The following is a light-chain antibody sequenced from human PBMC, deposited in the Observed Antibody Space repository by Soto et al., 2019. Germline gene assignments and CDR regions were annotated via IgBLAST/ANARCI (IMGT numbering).Light chain of an antibody. CDR2: KAS. CDR1: QSLSIW. J-gene: IGKJ1*01. CDR3: QHYNSYSEA. Sequence: DIQMTQSPSTLSASVGDRVTITCLASQSLSIWLAWYQQKPGKAPKLLIYKASTLQSGVPSRFSGSGSGTEFTLTISSLQPDDFATYYCQHYNSYSEAFGQGTKVDIK. V-gene: IGKV1-5*03.